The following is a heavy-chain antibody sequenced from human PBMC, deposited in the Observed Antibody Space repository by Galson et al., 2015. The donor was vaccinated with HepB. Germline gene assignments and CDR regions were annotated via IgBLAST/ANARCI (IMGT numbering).Heavy chain of an antibody. Sequence: VKVSCKVSGYTFTDYYMHWVQQAPGKGLEWMGLVDPEDGETIYAEKFQGRVTITADTSTDTAYMELSSLRSEDTAVYYCATTRPFTMVRGVIPYWGQGTLVTVSS. D-gene: IGHD3-10*01. V-gene: IGHV1-69-2*01. CDR2: VDPEDGET. CDR3: ATTRPFTMVRGVIPY. J-gene: IGHJ4*02. CDR1: GYTFTDYY.